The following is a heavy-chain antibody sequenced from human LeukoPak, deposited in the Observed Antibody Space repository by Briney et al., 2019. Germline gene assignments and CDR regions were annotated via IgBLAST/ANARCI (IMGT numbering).Heavy chain of an antibody. D-gene: IGHD6-19*01. V-gene: IGHV5-51*01. CDR3: ASILSVDIAVAVDAFDI. CDR2: IYPGDSDT. CDR1: GYSFTSYW. J-gene: IGHJ3*02. Sequence: GESLKISCKGSGYSFTSYWIGWVRQMPGKGLEWMGIIYPGDSDTRYSPSFQGQVTISADKSISTAYLQWSSLKASDTAMYYCASILSVDIAVAVDAFDIWGQGTMVTVSS.